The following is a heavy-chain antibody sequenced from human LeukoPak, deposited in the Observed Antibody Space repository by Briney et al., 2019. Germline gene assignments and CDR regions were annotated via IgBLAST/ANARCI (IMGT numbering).Heavy chain of an antibody. Sequence: GASVKVSCKASGYTFTSYDINWVRQATGQGLEWMGWMNPNSGNTGYAQKFQGRVTMTRNTSISTAYMELSSLRSEDTAVYYCARGGGSTSSHRENAFDIWGQGTVVTVSS. J-gene: IGHJ3*02. CDR3: ARGGGSTSSHRENAFDI. CDR1: GYTFTSYD. V-gene: IGHV1-8*01. D-gene: IGHD2-2*01. CDR2: MNPNSGNT.